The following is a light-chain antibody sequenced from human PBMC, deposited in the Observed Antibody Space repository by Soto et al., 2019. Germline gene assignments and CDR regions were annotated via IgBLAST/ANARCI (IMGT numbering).Light chain of an antibody. J-gene: IGLJ1*01. V-gene: IGLV1-44*01. CDR2: SND. CDR3: QSYDNNSDYV. Sequence: QSVLTQPPSASGTPGQRATISCCGSNSNIGSDIVNWYQQLPGTAPKLLIYSNDQRPSGVPDRFSGSKSGTSASLAITGLRAEDEADYYCQSYDNNSDYVFGTGTKVTVL. CDR1: NSNIGSDI.